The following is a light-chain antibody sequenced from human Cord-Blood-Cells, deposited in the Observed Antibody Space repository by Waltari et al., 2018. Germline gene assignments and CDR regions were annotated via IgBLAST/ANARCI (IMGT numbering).Light chain of an antibody. CDR2: DAS. CDR1: QDISNY. V-gene: IGKV1-33*01. Sequence: DIQMTQSPSSLSASVGDRVTITFQASQDISNYLNWYQKKPGKAPKLLIYDASNLETGDPSRFSGSVSGTDFTVTISSLQPEDIATYYCQQYDNLPITFGQGTRLEIK. J-gene: IGKJ5*01. CDR3: QQYDNLPIT.